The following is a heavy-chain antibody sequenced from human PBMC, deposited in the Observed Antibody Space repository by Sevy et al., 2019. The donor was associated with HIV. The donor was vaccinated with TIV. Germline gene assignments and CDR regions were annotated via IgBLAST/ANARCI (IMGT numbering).Heavy chain of an antibody. V-gene: IGHV3-66*01. CDR3: ARDRYYDASGYYYYYYGMDV. CDR1: GLSVSDNY. J-gene: IGHJ6*02. CDR2: IYSDGRT. D-gene: IGHD3-22*01. Sequence: GGFLRLSCAASGLSVSDNYMNWVRQAPGKGLELVSVIYSDGRTYYADSVKGRFTISRDNSKNTLYLSMNNLRPEDTAVYYCARDRYYDASGYYYYYYGMDVWGQGTTVTVSS.